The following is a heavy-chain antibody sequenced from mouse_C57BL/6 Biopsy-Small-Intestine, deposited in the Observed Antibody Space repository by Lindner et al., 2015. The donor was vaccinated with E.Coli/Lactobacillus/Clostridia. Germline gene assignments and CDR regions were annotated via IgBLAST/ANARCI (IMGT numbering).Heavy chain of an antibody. D-gene: IGHD1-1*01. CDR1: GYTLTELS. CDR3: ATDVTYYYDSSAYHPLGY. CDR2: FDPEDGET. V-gene: IGHV1-18*01. J-gene: IGHJ4*01. Sequence: SVKVSCKVSGYTLTELSMHWVRQAPAKGLEWMGGFDPEDGETIYAQKFQGRVTMTEDTSTDTAYMELSSLRSEDTAVYYCATDVTYYYDSSAYHPLGYWGQGALVTVSS.